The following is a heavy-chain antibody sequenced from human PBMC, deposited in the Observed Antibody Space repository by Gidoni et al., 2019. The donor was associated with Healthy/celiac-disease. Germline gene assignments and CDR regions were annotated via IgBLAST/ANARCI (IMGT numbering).Heavy chain of an antibody. CDR1: GGSISSRGNS. CDR2: IYHSGST. V-gene: IGHV4-30-2*01. J-gene: IGHJ3*02. Sequence: QLQLQESGSGLVKPSQTLSLTCAVSGGSISSRGNSCRWIRQPPGKGLEWIGYIYHSGSTYSNPSLKSRVTISVDRSKNQFSLKLSSVTAADTAVYYCARGSSYYDILTGYSHGAFDIWGQGTMVTVSS. CDR3: ARGSSYYDILTGYSHGAFDI. D-gene: IGHD3-9*01.